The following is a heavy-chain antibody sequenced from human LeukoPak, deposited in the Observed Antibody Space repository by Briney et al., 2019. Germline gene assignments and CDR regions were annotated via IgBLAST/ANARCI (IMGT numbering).Heavy chain of an antibody. Sequence: GGSLRLSCAASGFTFSSYGMHWVRQAPGKGLEWVAVIWFDGSTKYYGDSVKGRFTISRDNSKDTLYLQMNSLRAEDTAVYYCARLGVEYSSSWTPYYFDYWGQGTLVTVSS. J-gene: IGHJ4*02. V-gene: IGHV3-33*01. CDR2: IWFDGSTK. CDR1: GFTFSSYG. D-gene: IGHD6-13*01. CDR3: ARLGVEYSSSWTPYYFDY.